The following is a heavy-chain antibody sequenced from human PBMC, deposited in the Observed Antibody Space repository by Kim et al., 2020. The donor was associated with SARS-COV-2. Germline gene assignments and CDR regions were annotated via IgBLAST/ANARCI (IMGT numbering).Heavy chain of an antibody. CDR2: IKEDGSEK. D-gene: IGHD5-12*01. V-gene: IGHV3-7*01. CDR3: ARVGIVAGSFDY. CDR1: GFTFNYFW. Sequence: GGSLRLSCAASGFTFNYFWMTWVREAPGKGLEWVANIKEDGSEKNYVESVKGRFTISRDNTKNSLYLQMNSLRAEDTAVYYCARVGIVAGSFDYWGQGTLVTVSS. J-gene: IGHJ4*02.